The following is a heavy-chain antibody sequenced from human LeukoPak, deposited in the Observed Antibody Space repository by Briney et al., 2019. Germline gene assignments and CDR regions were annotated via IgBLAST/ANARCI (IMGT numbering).Heavy chain of an antibody. Sequence: SGGSLRLSFEASGFTFSNYAMHWVRRAPGKRLEWVALISYDGSTKHYADSVKVRFTISRDNSKNTLSLQINGLRSEDTAVYYCAKDLHYYGPGSSPQYWGQGTLVTVSS. CDR3: AKDLHYYGPGSSPQY. V-gene: IGHV3-30*18. J-gene: IGHJ4*02. CDR2: ISYDGSTK. CDR1: GFTFSNYA. D-gene: IGHD3-10*01.